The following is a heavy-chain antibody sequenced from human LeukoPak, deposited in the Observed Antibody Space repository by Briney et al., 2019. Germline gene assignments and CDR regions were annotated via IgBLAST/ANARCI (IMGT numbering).Heavy chain of an antibody. J-gene: IGHJ4*02. V-gene: IGHV1-18*04. CDR3: ARGDRYSSSWYTDY. Sequence: ASVKVSCTASGYTFTSYGISWVRQAPGQGLEWMGWISAYNGNTNYAQKLQGRVTMTTDTSTSTAYMELRSPRSDDTAVYYCARGDRYSSSWYTDYWGQGTLVTVSS. D-gene: IGHD6-13*01. CDR1: GYTFTSYG. CDR2: ISAYNGNT.